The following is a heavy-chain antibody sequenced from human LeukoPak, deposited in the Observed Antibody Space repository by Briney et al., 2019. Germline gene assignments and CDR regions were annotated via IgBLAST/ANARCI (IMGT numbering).Heavy chain of an antibody. D-gene: IGHD2-2*02. Sequence: GSSVKVSCKASGGTISSYAISWVRQAPGQGLEWMGGLIPILGTANYAQKFQGRVTITADESTSTAYMELSSLRSEDTAVYYCARAGGYCSSTSCYSAFDIWGQVTMVTVSS. CDR1: GGTISSYA. V-gene: IGHV1-69*01. CDR2: LIPILGTA. J-gene: IGHJ3*02. CDR3: ARAGGYCSSTSCYSAFDI.